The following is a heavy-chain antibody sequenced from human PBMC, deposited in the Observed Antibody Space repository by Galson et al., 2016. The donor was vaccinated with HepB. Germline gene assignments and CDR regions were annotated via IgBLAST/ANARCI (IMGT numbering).Heavy chain of an antibody. CDR2: ISSDGNFK. V-gene: IGHV3-30-3*01. CDR3: ARDGRQKLALYYFDY. CDR1: AFTFSNYP. Sequence: SLRLSCAASAFTFSNYPMHWVRQAPGKGLEWVAVISSDGNFKYYADSVKGRFTISRDNSKDTLYLQVNSLRAEDTAVYYCARDGRQKLALYYFDYRGQGSLVTVSS. J-gene: IGHJ4*02. D-gene: IGHD1-1*01.